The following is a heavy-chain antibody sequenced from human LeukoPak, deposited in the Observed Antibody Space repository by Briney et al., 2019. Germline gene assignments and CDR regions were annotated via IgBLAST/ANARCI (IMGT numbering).Heavy chain of an antibody. D-gene: IGHD4-17*01. CDR3: ARVSLLVMTTVTNFDY. J-gene: IGHJ4*02. CDR2: IYYSGST. CDR1: GVSISSSSYY. V-gene: IGHV4-39*07. Sequence: SETLSLTCTVSGVSISSSSYYWGWIRQPPGKGLEWIGSIYYSGSTYYNPSLKSRVTISVDTSKNQFSLKLSSVTAADTAVYYCARVSLLVMTTVTNFDYWGQGTLVTVSS.